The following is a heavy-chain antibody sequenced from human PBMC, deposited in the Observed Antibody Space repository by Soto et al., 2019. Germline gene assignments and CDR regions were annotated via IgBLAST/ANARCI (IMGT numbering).Heavy chain of an antibody. J-gene: IGHJ4*02. Sequence: QVQLVESGGGVVKPGRSLRLSCAASGFTFSSYGMHWVRQAPGKGLEWVAGISYDGSNKYYADSVKGRFTISRDNSKNTLYLQMNSLRAEDTAVYYCSLAAAGPYFDYWGQGTLVTVSS. CDR3: SLAAAGPYFDY. V-gene: IGHV3-30*03. D-gene: IGHD6-13*01. CDR2: ISYDGSNK. CDR1: GFTFSSYG.